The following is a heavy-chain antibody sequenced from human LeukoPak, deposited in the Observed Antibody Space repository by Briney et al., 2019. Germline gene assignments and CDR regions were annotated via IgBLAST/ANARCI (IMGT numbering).Heavy chain of an antibody. CDR3: ATGPTYYDFWSGYRHFDY. Sequence: GASVKVSCKASGYTFTSYGISWVRQAPGQGLEWRGWISAYNGNTNYAQKLQGRVTMTEDTSTDTAYMELSSLRSEDTAVYYCATGPTYYDFWSGYRHFDYWGQGTLVTVSS. CDR2: ISAYNGNT. D-gene: IGHD3-3*01. CDR1: GYTFTSYG. V-gene: IGHV1-18*01. J-gene: IGHJ4*02.